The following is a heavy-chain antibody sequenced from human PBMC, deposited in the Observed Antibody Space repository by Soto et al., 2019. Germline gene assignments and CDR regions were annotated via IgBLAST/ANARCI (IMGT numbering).Heavy chain of an antibody. V-gene: IGHV4-31*03. J-gene: IGHJ4*02. CDR2: IYYSGST. Sequence: TRSLTGTVSGGSIRGGGYYGSWIGQNPGKGRGGMGNIYYSGSTYYNPSLKSRVTISVDTSKNQFSLKLSSVTAADSAVSYCASYGDYLQYFDYWGQGTLVTVSS. D-gene: IGHD4-17*01. CDR1: GGSIRGGGYY. CDR3: ASYGDYLQYFDY.